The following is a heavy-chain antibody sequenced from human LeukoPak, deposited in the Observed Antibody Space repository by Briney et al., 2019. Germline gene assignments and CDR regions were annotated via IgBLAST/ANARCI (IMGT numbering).Heavy chain of an antibody. Sequence: SQTLSLTCTVSGGSISSGGYYWSWIRHHPGMGLEWIRYIYYTGSTYYNPSLKRRVTISVDTSKNQFSLKLSSVTAADTAVDFCARVNLQNKWFDPWGQGTLVTVSS. CDR3: ARVNLQNKWFDP. D-gene: IGHD1-1*01. V-gene: IGHV4-31*03. CDR1: GGSISSGGYY. J-gene: IGHJ5*02. CDR2: IYYTGST.